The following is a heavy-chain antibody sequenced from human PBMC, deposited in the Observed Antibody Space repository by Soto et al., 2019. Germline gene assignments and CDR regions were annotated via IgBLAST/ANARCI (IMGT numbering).Heavy chain of an antibody. Sequence: ASVKVSCKASGYTFTGYYIHWVRQATGQGLEWMGWMNPYSGNTGYAQKFQGRVTVTRNTSISTVYMELSGLRPDDTAVYYCARRKERSGPHYFDYWGQGSQVTVSS. J-gene: IGHJ4*02. CDR1: GYTFTGYY. CDR2: MNPYSGNT. CDR3: ARRKERSGPHYFDY. D-gene: IGHD6-25*01. V-gene: IGHV1-8*02.